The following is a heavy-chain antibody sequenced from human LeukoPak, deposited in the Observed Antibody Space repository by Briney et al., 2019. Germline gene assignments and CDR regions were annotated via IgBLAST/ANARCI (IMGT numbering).Heavy chain of an antibody. CDR1: GFTFSSYE. D-gene: IGHD3-10*02. J-gene: IGHJ6*04. CDR2: ISSSGSTI. CDR3: AELGITMIGGV. V-gene: IGHV3-48*03. Sequence: GGSLRLSCAAPGFTFSSYEMNWVRQAPGKGLEWVSYISSSGSTIYYADSVKGRLTISRDNAKNSLYLQMNSLRAEDTAVYYCAELGITMIGGVWGKGTTVTISS.